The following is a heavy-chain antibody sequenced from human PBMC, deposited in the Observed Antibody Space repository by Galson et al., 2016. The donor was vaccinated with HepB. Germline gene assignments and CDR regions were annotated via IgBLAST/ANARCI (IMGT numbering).Heavy chain of an antibody. D-gene: IGHD3-16*02. CDR3: ARPLVSGLDFYFFGLGV. J-gene: IGHJ6*02. V-gene: IGHV1-3*01. CDR2: INAGNGHT. Sequence: SVKVSCKASGYSFTSYNIHWVRQAPGQRLDWMGWINAGNGHTEHSQTFQGRLTVTIDTSANTVYMELSSLRSEDTAVYYCARPLVSGLDFYFFGLGVWGQGTTVTVSS. CDR1: GYSFTSYN.